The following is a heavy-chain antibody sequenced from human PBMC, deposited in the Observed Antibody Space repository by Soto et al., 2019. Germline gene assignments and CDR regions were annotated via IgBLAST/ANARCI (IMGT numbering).Heavy chain of an antibody. D-gene: IGHD2-15*01. J-gene: IGHJ2*01. Sequence: QVQLVQSGAEEKKPGSSVKVSCKASGGTFSSYTISWVRQAPGQGLEWMGRIIPILGIANYAQKFQGRVTITADKSTSTAYMELSSLRSEDTAVYYCARDRGVVVAATPFWYFDLWGRGTLVTVSS. V-gene: IGHV1-69*08. CDR2: IIPILGIA. CDR1: GGTFSSYT. CDR3: ARDRGVVVAATPFWYFDL.